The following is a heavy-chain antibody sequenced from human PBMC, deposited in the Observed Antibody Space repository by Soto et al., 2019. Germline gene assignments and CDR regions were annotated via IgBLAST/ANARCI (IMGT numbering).Heavy chain of an antibody. CDR2: INHSGST. Sequence: LSLTCAVYGGSFSGYYWSWIRQPPGKGLEWIGEINHSGSTNYNPSLKSRVTISVDTSKNQFSLKLSSVTAADTAVYYCARGRLGGVLEWFNPTEKKYSYYYGMDVWGQGTTVTVSS. CDR3: ARGRLGGVLEWFNPTEKKYSYYYGMDV. CDR1: GGSFSGYY. J-gene: IGHJ6*02. D-gene: IGHD3-3*01. V-gene: IGHV4-34*01.